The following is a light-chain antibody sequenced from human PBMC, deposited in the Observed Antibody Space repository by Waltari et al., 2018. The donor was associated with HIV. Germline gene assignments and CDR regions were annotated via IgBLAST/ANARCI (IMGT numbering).Light chain of an antibody. J-gene: IGLJ2*01. CDR3: SSFTTSNYLL. V-gene: IGLV2-14*01. Sequence: QSALTQPASVSGSPGQSITVSCTGTSSYVGAYDFFSWYQQTPGTAPKLVIYEVSYRPSGISDRFSGSKSGNTASLTISGLQTEDEADYYCSSFTTSNYLLFGGGTKVSVL. CDR2: EVS. CDR1: SSYVGAYDF.